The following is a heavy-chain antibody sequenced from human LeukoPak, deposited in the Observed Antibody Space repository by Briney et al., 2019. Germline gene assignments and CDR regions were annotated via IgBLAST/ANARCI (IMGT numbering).Heavy chain of an antibody. J-gene: IGHJ2*01. CDR3: ARAVLYYDFWSGYYMGAQHWYFDL. D-gene: IGHD3-3*01. CDR1: GGSISSGGYY. V-gene: IGHV4-31*03. Sequence: PSETLSLTCTVSGGSISSGGYYWSWIRQHPGKGLEWIGYIYYSGSTYYNPSLKSRVTISVDTSKNQFSLKLSSVTAADTAVYYCARAVLYYDFWSGYYMGAQHWYFDLWGRGTLVTVSS. CDR2: IYYSGST.